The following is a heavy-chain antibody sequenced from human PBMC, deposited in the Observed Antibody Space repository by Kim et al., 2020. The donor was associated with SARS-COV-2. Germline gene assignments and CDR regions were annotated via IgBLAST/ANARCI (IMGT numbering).Heavy chain of an antibody. J-gene: IGHJ3*02. V-gene: IGHV4-31*03. D-gene: IGHD3-22*01. CDR3: ARAPGFITMMVVVIDAFDI. Sequence: SETLSLTCTVSGGSISSGGYYWSWIRQHPGKGLEWIGYIYYSGSTYYNPSLKSRVTISVDTSKNQFSLKLSSVTAADTAVYYCARAPGFITMMVVVIDAFDIWGQGTMVTVSS. CDR1: GGSISSGGYY. CDR2: IYYSGST.